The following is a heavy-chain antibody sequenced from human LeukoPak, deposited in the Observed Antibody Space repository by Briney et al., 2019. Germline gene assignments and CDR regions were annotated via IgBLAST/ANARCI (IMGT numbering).Heavy chain of an antibody. CDR1: GFTFSSYA. Sequence: PGGSLRLSCAASGFTFSSYAMSWVRQAPGKGLEWVSAISGSGGSTYYADSVKGRFTISRDNSKNTLYLQMNSLRAEDTAVYYCATAFKKDILTGYYSVDRGGVAFDIWGQGTMVTVSS. CDR3: ATAFKKDILTGYYSVDRGGVAFDI. CDR2: ISGSGGST. D-gene: IGHD3-9*01. V-gene: IGHV3-23*01. J-gene: IGHJ3*02.